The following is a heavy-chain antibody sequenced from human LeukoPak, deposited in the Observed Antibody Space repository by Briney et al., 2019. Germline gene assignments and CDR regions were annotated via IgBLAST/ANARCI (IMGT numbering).Heavy chain of an antibody. CDR1: GFTFDNYA. V-gene: IGHV3-48*03. Sequence: GGSLRLSCAASGFTFDNYAMSWVRQAPGKGLEWLSYISSGGYTADYADSVKGRFTISRDNAKNSVYLQMHSLRAEDTGLYYCARSKRDIVATIGYWGQGTLVAVSS. D-gene: IGHD5-12*01. CDR2: ISSGGYTA. CDR3: ARSKRDIVATIGY. J-gene: IGHJ4*02.